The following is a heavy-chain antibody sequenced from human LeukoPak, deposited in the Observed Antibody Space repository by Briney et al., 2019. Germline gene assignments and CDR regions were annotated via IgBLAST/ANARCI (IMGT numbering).Heavy chain of an antibody. CDR3: ARARKVGGVIATYYFDY. CDR1: GFTFSSYA. V-gene: IGHV3-64*01. J-gene: IGHJ4*02. D-gene: IGHD3-16*02. CDR2: ISSNGGST. Sequence: PGGSLRLSCAASGFTFSSYAMHWVRQAPGKGLEYVSAISSNGGSTYYANSVKGRFTISRDNSKNTLYLQMGSLRAEDMAVYYCARARKVGGVIATYYFDYWGQGTLVTVSS.